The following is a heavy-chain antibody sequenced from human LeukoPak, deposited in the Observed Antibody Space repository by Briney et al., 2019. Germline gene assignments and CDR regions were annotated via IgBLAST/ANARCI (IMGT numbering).Heavy chain of an antibody. CDR3: ARAQSSSWYGDDAFDI. J-gene: IGHJ3*02. CDR1: GYTFTGYY. D-gene: IGHD6-13*01. V-gene: IGHV1-2*02. Sequence: ASVRVSCKASGYTFTGYYMHWVRQAPGQGLEWMGWINPNSGGTNYAQKFQGRVTMTRDTSISTAYMELSRLRSDDTAVYYCARAQSSSWYGDDAFDIWGQGTMVTVSS. CDR2: INPNSGGT.